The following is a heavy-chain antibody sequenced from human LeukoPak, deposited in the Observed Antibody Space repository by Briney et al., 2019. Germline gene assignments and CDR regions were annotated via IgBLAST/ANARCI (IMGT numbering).Heavy chain of an antibody. CDR1: GYTFTSYG. Sequence: ASVKVSCKASGYTFTSYGISWVRQAPGQGLEWMGWISAYNGNTNYAQKLQGRVTMTTDTSTSTAYMELRSLRSDDTAVYYCARSRGTIYRADVFDIWGQGTMVTVSS. CDR2: ISAYNGNT. J-gene: IGHJ3*02. CDR3: ARSRGTIYRADVFDI. D-gene: IGHD1-1*01. V-gene: IGHV1-18*01.